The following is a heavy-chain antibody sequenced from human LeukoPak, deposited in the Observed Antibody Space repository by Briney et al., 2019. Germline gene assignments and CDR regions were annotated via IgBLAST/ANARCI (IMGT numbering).Heavy chain of an antibody. J-gene: IGHJ5*02. CDR1: GFTFSSYS. V-gene: IGHV3-21*01. CDR2: ISSSSSYI. Sequence: GGSLRLSCAASGFTFSSYSMNWVRQAPGKGLEWVSSISSSSSYIYYADSVKGGFTISRDNAKNSLYLQMNSLRAEDTAVYYCARAGSSSLYNWFDPWGQGTLVTVSS. CDR3: ARAGSSSLYNWFDP. D-gene: IGHD6-6*01.